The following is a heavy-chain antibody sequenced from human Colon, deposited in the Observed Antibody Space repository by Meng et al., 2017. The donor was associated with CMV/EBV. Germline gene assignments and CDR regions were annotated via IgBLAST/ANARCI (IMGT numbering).Heavy chain of an antibody. J-gene: IGHJ4*02. V-gene: IGHV3-15*01. CDR3: TTMGGYDKDY. Sequence: GESLKISCAASDFTFSNAWMTWVRQAPGKGLEWVGHIKPKSEGATTEYAAPVTGRFAISRDESKNTLHLEMNTVKIEDTGVYYCTTMGGYDKDYWGQGTLVTVSS. CDR2: IKPKSEGATT. D-gene: IGHD5-12*01. CDR1: DFTFSNAW.